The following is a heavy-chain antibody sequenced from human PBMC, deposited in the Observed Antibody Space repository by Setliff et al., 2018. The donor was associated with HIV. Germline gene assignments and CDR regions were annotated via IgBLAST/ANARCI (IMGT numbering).Heavy chain of an antibody. V-gene: IGHV4-39*01. D-gene: IGHD2-21*02. CDR1: GGSIDNNKYY. Sequence: SETLSLTCSVSGGSIDNNKYYWTWIRQPPGKGLEWTGSIYHTGRTYYNRSLESRLTISIDTSKNQFSLEMSSLTAADTAVYYCAITLVGVTTEMYWGQGTLVTVSS. CDR2: IYHTGRT. J-gene: IGHJ4*02. CDR3: AITLVGVTTEMY.